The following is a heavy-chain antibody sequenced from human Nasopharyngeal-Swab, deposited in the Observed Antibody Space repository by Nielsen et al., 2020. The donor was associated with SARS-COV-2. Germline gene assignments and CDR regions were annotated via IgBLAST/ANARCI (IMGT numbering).Heavy chain of an antibody. CDR1: GYSFTSYW. CDR3: ARRGYDYVWGSYRPESWFDP. Sequence: GESLKISCKGSGYSFTSYWIGWVRQMPGKGLEWMGIIYPGDSDTRHSPSFQGQVTISADKSISTAYLQWSSLKASDTAMYYCARRGYDYVWGSYRPESWFDPWGQGTLVTVSS. V-gene: IGHV5-51*01. D-gene: IGHD3-16*02. J-gene: IGHJ5*02. CDR2: IYPGDSDT.